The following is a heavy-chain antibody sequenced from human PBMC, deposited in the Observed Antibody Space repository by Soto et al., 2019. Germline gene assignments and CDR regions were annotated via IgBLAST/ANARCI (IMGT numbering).Heavy chain of an antibody. D-gene: IGHD2-2*01. CDR1: GFTYDDYA. Sequence: EVQLVEPGGGLVQPGRSLRLSCAASGFTYDDYAMHWVRQAPGKGLEWVSGIGWNGTIIGYADSVKGRFTISRDNAKKSLYLQMNSLRPEDTAFYYCARQISSNFFKISRRFDPWGQGTVVPVSS. CDR2: IGWNGTII. J-gene: IGHJ5*02. V-gene: IGHV3-9*01. CDR3: ARQISSNFFKISRRFDP.